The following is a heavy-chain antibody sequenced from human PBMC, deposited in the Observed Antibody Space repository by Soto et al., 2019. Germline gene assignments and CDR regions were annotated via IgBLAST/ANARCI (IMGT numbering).Heavy chain of an antibody. J-gene: IGHJ4*01. CDR2: IKHYGSEK. V-gene: IGHV3-7*01. CDR1: GFTFSSYW. Sequence: PGGSLRLSCVASGFTFSSYWISWVRQAPGKGLEWVANIKHYGSEKYYVDSVKGRFTISRDNAKNSLYLQMNSLRAEDTAVYYCARTTYSDYWGQGTLVTVSS. CDR3: ARTTYSDY.